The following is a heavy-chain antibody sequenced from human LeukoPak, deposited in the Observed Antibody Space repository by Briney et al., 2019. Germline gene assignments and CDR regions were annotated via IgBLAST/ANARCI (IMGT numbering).Heavy chain of an antibody. J-gene: IGHJ4*02. CDR3: ASSRMYHFDY. Sequence: PGGSLRLSCAASGFTFSNFWMHWVRQAPGKGLVWVSHIYSDGSRTTYADSVEGRFTISRDNAKNTVYLQMNSLRVEDTAVYYCASSRMYHFDYWGQGTLVTVSS. CDR1: GFTFSNFW. V-gene: IGHV3-74*01. D-gene: IGHD2-2*01. CDR2: IYSDGSRT.